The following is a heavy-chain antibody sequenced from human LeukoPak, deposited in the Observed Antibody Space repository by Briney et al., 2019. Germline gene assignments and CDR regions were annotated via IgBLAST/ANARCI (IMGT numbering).Heavy chain of an antibody. CDR2: ISSSGYST. CDR3: AWGKRRFDY. CDR1: GFNFSDYY. Sequence: PGGSLRLSCAASGFNFSDYYMSWIRQAPGKGLEWVSYISSSGYSTYYAASVKGRFTISRDNARISLYLQMNSLTPEDTAVYYCAWGKRRFDYWGQGTLVSVSS. J-gene: IGHJ4*02. D-gene: IGHD7-27*01. V-gene: IGHV3-11*01.